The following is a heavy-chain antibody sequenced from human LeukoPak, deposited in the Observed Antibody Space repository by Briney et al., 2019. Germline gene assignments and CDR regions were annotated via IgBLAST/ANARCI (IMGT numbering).Heavy chain of an antibody. CDR3: AVVDTAMDPFGY. J-gene: IGHJ4*02. CDR1: GYTFTGYY. D-gene: IGHD5-18*01. CDR2: INPNSGGT. V-gene: IGHV1-2*02. Sequence: GASVKVPCKASGYTFTGYYMHWVRQAPGQGLEWMGWINPNSGGTNYAQKFQGRVTMTRDTSISTAYMELSRLRSDDTAVYYCAVVDTAMDPFGYWGQGTLVTVSS.